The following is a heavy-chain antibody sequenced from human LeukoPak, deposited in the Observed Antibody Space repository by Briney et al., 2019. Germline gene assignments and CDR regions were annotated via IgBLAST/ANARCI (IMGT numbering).Heavy chain of an antibody. CDR3: ARGRYYGGNPIDY. D-gene: IGHD4-23*01. CDR2: MNPNSGNT. Sequence: ASVKVSCKASGYTLTSYDINWVRQATGQGLEWMGWMNPNSGNTGYAQKFQGRVTITRNTSISTAYMELSSLRFEDTAVYYCARGRYYGGNPIDYWGQGTLVTVSS. J-gene: IGHJ4*02. V-gene: IGHV1-8*03. CDR1: GYTLTSYD.